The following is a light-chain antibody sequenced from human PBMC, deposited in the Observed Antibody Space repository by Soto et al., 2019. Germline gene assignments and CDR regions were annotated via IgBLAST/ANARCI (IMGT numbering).Light chain of an antibody. Sequence: EIVLTQSPATLSLSPGERATLSCRASESVSSYLTWYQQKPGQAPRLLIYDASNRATGIPARFSGSGSGTDFTLTISSLEPEDFAVYYCQQRYSWRGTFGQGTRLEIK. CDR1: ESVSSY. V-gene: IGKV3-11*01. J-gene: IGKJ5*01. CDR3: QQRYSWRGT. CDR2: DAS.